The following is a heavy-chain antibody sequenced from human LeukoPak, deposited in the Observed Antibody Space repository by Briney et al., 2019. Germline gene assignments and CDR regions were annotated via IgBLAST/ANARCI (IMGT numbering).Heavy chain of an antibody. CDR3: ARGGELSGYVYYYYMDV. CDR1: GGTFSSYA. D-gene: IGHD3-3*01. V-gene: IGHV1-69*05. J-gene: IGHJ6*03. CDR2: IIPIFGTA. Sequence: GASVTVSCKASGGTFSSYAISWVRQAPGQGLEWMGGIIPIFGTANYAQKFQGRVTITTDESTSTAYMELSSLRSEDTAVYYCARGGELSGYVYYYYMDVWGKGTTVTVSS.